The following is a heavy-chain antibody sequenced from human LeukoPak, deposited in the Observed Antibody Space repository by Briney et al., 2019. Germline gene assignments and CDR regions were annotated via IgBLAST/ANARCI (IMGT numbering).Heavy chain of an antibody. J-gene: IGHJ1*01. CDR3: ARRRYYDSTGYLD. D-gene: IGHD3-22*01. Sequence: SETLSLTCSVSGGYIISSSYYWGWIRQPPGKGLEWIGDIYYTGRTYYNSSLKSRLTVSIDTSKNQFSLKLASLTAADTGVYYCARRRYYDSTGYLDWGQGTRITVSS. V-gene: IGHV4-39*07. CDR2: IYYTGRT. CDR1: GGYIISSSYY.